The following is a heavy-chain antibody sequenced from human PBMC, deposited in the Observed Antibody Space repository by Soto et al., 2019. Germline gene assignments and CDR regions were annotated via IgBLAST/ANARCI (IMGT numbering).Heavy chain of an antibody. CDR2: ISAYNGNT. Sequence: ASVKVSCKASGYTFTSYGISWVRQAPGQGLEWMGWISAYNGNTNYAQKLQGRVTMTTDTSTSTAYMELRSLRSDDTAVYYCASHVWFGELLRSDYWGQGTLVTSPQ. CDR3: ASHVWFGELLRSDY. CDR1: GYTFTSYG. J-gene: IGHJ4*02. D-gene: IGHD3-10*01. V-gene: IGHV1-18*01.